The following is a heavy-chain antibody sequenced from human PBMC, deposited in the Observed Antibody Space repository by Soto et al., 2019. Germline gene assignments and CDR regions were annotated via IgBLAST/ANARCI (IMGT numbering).Heavy chain of an antibody. J-gene: IGHJ6*02. D-gene: IGHD2-2*03. CDR1: GGSISSYY. Sequence: PSETLSLTCTVSGGSISSYYWSWIRQPPGKGLDWIGTIYSSESTNYNPSLLSRVTISVDTSKNEFSLRLGSVTAADTAVYYCARLNGYCISTNCHGYYGMDVWGQGTTVTVSS. CDR3: ARLNGYCISTNCHGYYGMDV. CDR2: IYSSEST. V-gene: IGHV4-4*08.